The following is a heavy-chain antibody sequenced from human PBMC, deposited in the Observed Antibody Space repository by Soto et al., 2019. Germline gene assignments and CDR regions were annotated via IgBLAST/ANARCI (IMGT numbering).Heavy chain of an antibody. Sequence: GGSLRLSCAASGFTFSSYGMHWVRQAPGKGLEWVAVISYDGSNKYYADSVKGRFTISRDNSKNTLYLQMNSLRAEDTAVYYCAKDLHDSSGHYYFDYWGQGTLVTVSS. D-gene: IGHD3-22*01. V-gene: IGHV3-30*18. CDR1: GFTFSSYG. CDR3: AKDLHDSSGHYYFDY. J-gene: IGHJ4*02. CDR2: ISYDGSNK.